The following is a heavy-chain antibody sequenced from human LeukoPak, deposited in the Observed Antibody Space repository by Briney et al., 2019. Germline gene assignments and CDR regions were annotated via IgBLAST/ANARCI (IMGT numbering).Heavy chain of an antibody. CDR2: INVGNGNT. Sequence: ASVKVSCKASGYTFTTYTIHWVRQAPGQGLEWMAWINVGNGNTKYSQKFQGRVSITRDTSASTAYMELSTLRSEDTALYYCARDGYRRSYWYYGMDVWGPGTTVIVSS. V-gene: IGHV1-3*01. D-gene: IGHD5-18*01. J-gene: IGHJ6*02. CDR1: GYTFTTYT. CDR3: ARDGYRRSYWYYGMDV.